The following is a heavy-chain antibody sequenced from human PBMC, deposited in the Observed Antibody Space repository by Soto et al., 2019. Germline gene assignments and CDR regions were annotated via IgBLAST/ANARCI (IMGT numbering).Heavy chain of an antibody. CDR1: GGSFSAYY. D-gene: IGHD6-19*01. CDR2: IYYSGGT. V-gene: IGHV4-59*01. Sequence: PSETLSLTCAVYGGSFSAYYWSWVRQPPGKGLEWLGYIYYSGGTNYNPSLKSRVTISLDKSKSQFSLRLISVTAADTAVYYCTREQSDDNYFDPWGQGTLVTVSS. CDR3: TREQSDDNYFDP. J-gene: IGHJ5*02.